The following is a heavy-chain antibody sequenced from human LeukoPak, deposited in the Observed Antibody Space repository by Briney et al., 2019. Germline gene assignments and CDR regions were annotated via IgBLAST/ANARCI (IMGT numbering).Heavy chain of an antibody. CDR1: GFTFSNYW. J-gene: IGHJ4*02. CDR2: LNNGGSTA. Sequence: PGGSLRLSCEASGFTFSNYWMHWVRQAPGKGLVWVSHLNNGGSTAKYADAVKGRFTVSRGNANNTLYLQMDSLRVEDTAIYYCARGGKVVTGLDSWGQGTLVTVFS. V-gene: IGHV3-74*01. CDR3: ARGGKVVTGLDS. D-gene: IGHD2-21*02.